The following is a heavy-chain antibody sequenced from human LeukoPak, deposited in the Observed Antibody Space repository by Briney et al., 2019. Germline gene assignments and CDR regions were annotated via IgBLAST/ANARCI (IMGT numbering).Heavy chain of an antibody. CDR1: GGSFSGYY. D-gene: IGHD3/OR15-3a*01. CDR2: INHSGGT. J-gene: IGHJ5*02. Sequence: SETLSLTCAVYGGSFSGYYWSWIRQPPGKGLEWIGEINHSGGTNYNPSLKSRVTISVDTSKNQFSLKLSSVTAADTAVYYCASCEGLLDPWGQGTLVTVSS. CDR3: ASCEGLLDP. V-gene: IGHV4-34*01.